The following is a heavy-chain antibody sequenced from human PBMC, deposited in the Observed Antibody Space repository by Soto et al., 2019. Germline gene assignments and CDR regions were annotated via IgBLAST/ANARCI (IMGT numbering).Heavy chain of an antibody. D-gene: IGHD7-27*01. CDR1: GGSMSPYY. Sequence: SETLSLTCTVSGGSMSPYYWCWVRPGPGEGLEWIANIYYRGNTNYNPSLESRVTISVDTSKNQFSLKLNSMTAADTAVYYCARHSKKTGDFDYYYGMDVWGQGTTVTVSS. V-gene: IGHV4-59*08. CDR3: ARHSKKTGDFDYYYGMDV. CDR2: IYYRGNT. J-gene: IGHJ6*02.